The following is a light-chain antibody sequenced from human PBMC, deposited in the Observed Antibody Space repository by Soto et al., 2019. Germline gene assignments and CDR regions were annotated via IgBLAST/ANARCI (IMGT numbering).Light chain of an antibody. J-gene: IGKJ4*01. CDR1: QSVRND. Sequence: EIVLTQSPATLSLSPGERATLSCRASQSVRNDLVWYHQKPGQAPRVLIYSASNRATGIPARFSGSGSGTDFTLTISSLEPEDFAVYYCQQRPNWPPTFGGGTKVEMK. CDR2: SAS. V-gene: IGKV3-11*01. CDR3: QQRPNWPPT.